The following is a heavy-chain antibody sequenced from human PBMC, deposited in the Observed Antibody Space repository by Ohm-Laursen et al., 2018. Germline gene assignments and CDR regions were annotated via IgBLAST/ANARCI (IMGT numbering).Heavy chain of an antibody. V-gene: IGHV4-61*05. Sequence: TLSLTCSVSGGSISSSSYCWGWIRQPPGKGLEWIGYIYYSGSTNYNPSLKSRVTISVDRSKSQFSLKLSSVTAADTAVYYCARQSPSRNYYDDSGYYGPFDFWGQGTLVTVSS. CDR2: IYYSGST. D-gene: IGHD3-22*01. CDR3: ARQSPSRNYYDDSGYYGPFDF. J-gene: IGHJ4*01. CDR1: GGSISSSSYC.